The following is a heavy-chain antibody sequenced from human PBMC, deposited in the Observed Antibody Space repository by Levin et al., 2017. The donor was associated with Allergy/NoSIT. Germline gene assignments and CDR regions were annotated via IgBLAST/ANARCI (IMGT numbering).Heavy chain of an antibody. Sequence: GGSLRLSCAASGFTFSSYGMHWVRQAPGKGLEWVAVIWYDGSNKYYADSVKGRFTISRDNSKNTLYLQMNSLRAEDTAVYYCASFQDSLGMDVWGQGTTVTVSS. CDR1: GFTFSSYG. D-gene: IGHD3/OR15-3a*01. J-gene: IGHJ6*02. CDR3: ASFQDSLGMDV. CDR2: IWYDGSNK. V-gene: IGHV3-33*01.